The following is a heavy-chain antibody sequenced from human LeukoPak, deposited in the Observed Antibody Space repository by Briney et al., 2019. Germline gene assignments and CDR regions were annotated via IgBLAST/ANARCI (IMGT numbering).Heavy chain of an antibody. V-gene: IGHV1-46*01. CDR2: INLSGGST. CDR3: VRHNHMDV. Sequence: ASVKVSCKSSGYTFTTYSMHWVRQAPGQGLEWMAIINLSGGSTDYTQKFQGRVTMTRDTSTSTVYMELSSLRSEDTAVYYCVRHNHMDVWGQGTTVTVSS. J-gene: IGHJ6*02. CDR1: GYTFTTYS.